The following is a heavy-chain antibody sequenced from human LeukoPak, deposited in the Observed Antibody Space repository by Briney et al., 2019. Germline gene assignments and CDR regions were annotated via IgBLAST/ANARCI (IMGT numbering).Heavy chain of an antibody. J-gene: IGHJ4*02. CDR1: GESFRAYY. D-gene: IGHD2-2*02. Sequence: SETLSLTCAVYGESFRAYYWTWLRQPPGKGLEWIGEISHSGSTNYNPSLKSRVTISVDTSKNQFSLKLSSVTAADTAVYYCAAQYCSSTSCYTEDYWGQGTLVTVSS. CDR2: ISHSGST. V-gene: IGHV4-34*01. CDR3: AAQYCSSTSCYTEDY.